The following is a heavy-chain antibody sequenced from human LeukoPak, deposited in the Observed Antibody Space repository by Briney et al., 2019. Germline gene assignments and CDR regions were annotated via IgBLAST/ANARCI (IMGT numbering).Heavy chain of an antibody. Sequence: ASVKVSCKASGYTFTGYFIHWVRQAPGQGLEWMGWINPNSDGTNYAQKFQGRVTMTRDTSISTAYMELNRLRSDDTAVYFRAKDERYDSSGYPFDYWGQGTLVTVSS. CDR3: AKDERYDSSGYPFDY. D-gene: IGHD3-22*01. J-gene: IGHJ4*02. V-gene: IGHV1-2*02. CDR2: INPNSDGT. CDR1: GYTFTGYF.